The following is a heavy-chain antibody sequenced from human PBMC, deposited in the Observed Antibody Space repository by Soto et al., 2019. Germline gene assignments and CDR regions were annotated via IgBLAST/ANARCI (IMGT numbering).Heavy chain of an antibody. CDR3: MRDRGDYGDERNSHAFDL. J-gene: IGHJ3*01. D-gene: IGHD4-17*01. V-gene: IGHV1-18*01. Sequence: ASVKVSCKASDKTFLSYGISWVRQGPGQGLEWMGWISPYNGKTNYTQRLQGRITVTTDTSTSTAYMELKSLRSDDTAVYYCMRDRGDYGDERNSHAFDLWGQGTMVTVSS. CDR1: DKTFLSYG. CDR2: ISPYNGKT.